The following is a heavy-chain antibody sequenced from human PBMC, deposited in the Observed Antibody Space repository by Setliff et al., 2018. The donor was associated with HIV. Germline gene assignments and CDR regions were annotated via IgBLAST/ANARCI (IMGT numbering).Heavy chain of an antibody. J-gene: IGHJ6*02. Sequence: GASVKVSCKPSGYTFTAYGLSWVRQAPGQGLEWMGWISTYSDETSYAQKLQGRATMTTDTSTSTAYMELRRLTFDDTAVYYCARDVEHMMDVWGQGTTVTVSS. V-gene: IGHV1-18*01. CDR2: ISTYSDET. CDR1: GYTFTAYG. CDR3: ARDVEHMMDV.